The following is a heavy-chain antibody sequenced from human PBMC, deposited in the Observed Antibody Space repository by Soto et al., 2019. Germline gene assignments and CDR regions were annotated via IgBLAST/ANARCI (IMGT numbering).Heavy chain of an antibody. CDR2: ISAYNGNT. D-gene: IGHD1-7*01. Sequence: GASVKVSCKASGYTFTSYGISWVRQAPGRGNEWVVCISAYNGNTNYAQKLQGRATITTDTSTSTAYMELRSLRSDDTAVYYCARDRPGTPLHTYRGQGTLVNGSS. CDR1: GYTFTSYG. J-gene: IGHJ1*01. CDR3: ARDRPGTPLHTY. V-gene: IGHV1-18*04.